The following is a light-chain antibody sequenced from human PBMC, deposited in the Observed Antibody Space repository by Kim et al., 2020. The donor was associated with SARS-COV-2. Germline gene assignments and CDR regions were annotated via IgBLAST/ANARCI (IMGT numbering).Light chain of an antibody. J-gene: IGKJ5*01. V-gene: IGKV3-15*01. CDR2: AAS. CDR3: EKYHDWPHV. Sequence: EIMMPQSPSPLSVSPGERATLSCRASQNVGGSLAWYQQKPGQAPRLVIYAASTRATGIPGRFSGSGSGTEFTLTISSLQSEDFAVYYCEKYHDWPHVFGQGTRLEIK. CDR1: QNVGGS.